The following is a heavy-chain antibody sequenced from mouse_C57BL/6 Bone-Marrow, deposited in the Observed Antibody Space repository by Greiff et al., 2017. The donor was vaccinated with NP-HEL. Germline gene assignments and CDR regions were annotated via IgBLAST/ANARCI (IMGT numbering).Heavy chain of an antibody. D-gene: IGHD3-2*02. CDR1: GFNIKDDY. J-gene: IGHJ2*01. CDR2: IDPENGDT. V-gene: IGHV14-4*01. CDR3: TTEQLRLYFDY. Sequence: VQLKESGAELVRPGASVKLSCTASGFNIKDDYMHWVKQRPEQGLEWIGWIDPENGDTECASKFQGKATITADTSSNTAYLQLSSLTSEDTAVYYCTTEQLRLYFDYWGQGTTLTVSS.